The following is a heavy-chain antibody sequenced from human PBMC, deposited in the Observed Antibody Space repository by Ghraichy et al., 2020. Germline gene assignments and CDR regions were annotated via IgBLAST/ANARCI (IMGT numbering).Heavy chain of an antibody. Sequence: LNISCTVSGGSISSKTYYWGWIRQPPGKGLEWIGTIYYSGSTFYNPSLRGRVTISVDTSKNQFSLNLRSVTAADTAVYYCARHQALDFYYYYMDVWGKGTTVTVSS. V-gene: IGHV4-39*01. CDR1: GGSISSKTYY. CDR2: IYYSGST. CDR3: ARHQALDFYYYYMDV. J-gene: IGHJ6*03.